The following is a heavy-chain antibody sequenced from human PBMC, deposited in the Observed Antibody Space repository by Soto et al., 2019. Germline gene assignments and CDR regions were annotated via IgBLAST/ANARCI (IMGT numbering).Heavy chain of an antibody. CDR1: GFTFSSYA. Sequence: QVQLVESGGGVVQPGRSLRLSCEASGFTFSSYAMHWVRQAPGKGLEWVAVISYDGSTKFYADSVKGRFTISRDNSKNTLFLQMNSLRAEDTAVYYCARDPLWGTAMVLWYFDLWGRGTLVTVSS. J-gene: IGHJ2*01. V-gene: IGHV3-30-3*01. CDR2: ISYDGSTK. D-gene: IGHD5-18*01. CDR3: ARDPLWGTAMVLWYFDL.